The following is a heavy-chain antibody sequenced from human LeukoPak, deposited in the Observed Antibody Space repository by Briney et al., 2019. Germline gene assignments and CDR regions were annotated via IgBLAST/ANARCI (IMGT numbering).Heavy chain of an antibody. CDR2: IYYSGST. Sequence: SETLSLTCTVSGGSISSYYWSWIRQPPGKGLEWIGYIYYSGSTYYNPSLKSRVTISVDTSKNQFSLKLSSVTAADTAVYYCARVVAYDFWSGYSPPVYYFDYWGQGTLVTVSS. V-gene: IGHV4-59*08. CDR1: GGSISSYY. D-gene: IGHD3-3*01. J-gene: IGHJ4*02. CDR3: ARVVAYDFWSGYSPPVYYFDY.